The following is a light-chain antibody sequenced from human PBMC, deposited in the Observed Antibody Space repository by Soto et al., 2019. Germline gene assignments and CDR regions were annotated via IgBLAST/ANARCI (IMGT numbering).Light chain of an antibody. V-gene: IGKV3-20*01. J-gene: IGKJ3*01. CDR3: QQYGSSFT. CDR1: QSVSNNY. Sequence: EIVLTQSPGTLSLSPGERATLSCRASQSVSNNYLAWYRQKPGQAPRLLIYAASSRATGTPDRFSGSGSGTDFTLNISRLEREGFAVYYCQQYGSSFTFGPGTKVHIK. CDR2: AAS.